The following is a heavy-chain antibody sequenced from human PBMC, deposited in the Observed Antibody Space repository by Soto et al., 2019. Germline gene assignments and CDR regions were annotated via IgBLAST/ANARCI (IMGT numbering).Heavy chain of an antibody. V-gene: IGHV3-21*01. Sequence: GGSLRLSCAAYGFTFSTYSMNWVRQAPGKGLEWVSYISSSSTYIYYADSVKGRFTISRDNAKNSLYLQMNSLRAEDTAVYYCLIAVAGSFAPDYWGQGTLVTVSS. J-gene: IGHJ4*02. CDR1: GFTFSTYS. D-gene: IGHD6-19*01. CDR2: ISSSSTYI. CDR3: LIAVAGSFAPDY.